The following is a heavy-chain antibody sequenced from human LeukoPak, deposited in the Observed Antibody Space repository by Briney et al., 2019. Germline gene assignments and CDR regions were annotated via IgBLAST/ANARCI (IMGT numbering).Heavy chain of an antibody. V-gene: IGHV1-8*01. D-gene: IGHD2-2*01. CDR3: ARGSTSDWPLDH. J-gene: IGHJ4*02. Sequence: ASVKVSCKASGYTFTSYDINWVRQATGQGLEWMGWMNPNSGNTGFAQKFQGRVTMTRTTSISTAYMELSSLRSEDTAMYYCARGSTSDWPLDHWGQETLVTISS. CDR1: GYTFTSYD. CDR2: MNPNSGNT.